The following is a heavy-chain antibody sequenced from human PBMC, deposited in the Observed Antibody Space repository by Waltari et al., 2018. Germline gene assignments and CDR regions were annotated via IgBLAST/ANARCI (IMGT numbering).Heavy chain of an antibody. Sequence: QVQLVESGGGVVQPGRSLRLSCAAAGFTFSSYALHWVRQGPGTGVEWVAVISYDGSNKYYADSVKGRFTISRDNSKNTLYLQMNSLRAEDTAVYYCARGGYCSSTSCYWGSWYFDLWGRGTLVTVSS. V-gene: IGHV3-30-3*01. CDR2: ISYDGSNK. D-gene: IGHD2-2*01. CDR1: GFTFSSYA. CDR3: ARGGYCSSTSCYWGSWYFDL. J-gene: IGHJ2*01.